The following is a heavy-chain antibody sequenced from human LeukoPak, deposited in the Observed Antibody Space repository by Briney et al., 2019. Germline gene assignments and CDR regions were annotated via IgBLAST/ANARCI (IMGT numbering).Heavy chain of an antibody. Sequence: GASVKVSCKASGYTFTSYDINWVRQATGQGLEWMGWINPNSGGTNYAQKFQGRVTMTRDTSISTAYMELSRLRSDDTAVYYCARDQTEASSSWYMGVFVAFDIWGQGTMVTVSS. CDR3: ARDQTEASSSWYMGVFVAFDI. J-gene: IGHJ3*02. CDR1: GYTFTSYD. D-gene: IGHD6-13*01. V-gene: IGHV1-2*02. CDR2: INPNSGGT.